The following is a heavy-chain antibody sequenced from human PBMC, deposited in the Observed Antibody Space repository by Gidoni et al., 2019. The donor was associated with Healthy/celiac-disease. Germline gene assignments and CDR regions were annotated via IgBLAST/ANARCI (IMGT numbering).Heavy chain of an antibody. J-gene: IGHJ4*02. V-gene: IGHV3-9*01. CDR3: AKDSGQLGDRYYFDY. Sequence: EVQLVESGGGLVQPGRSLRLSCAASGFTFDDYAMHWVRQAPGKGLEWVSGISWNSGSIGYADSVKGRFTISRDNAKNSLYLQMNSLRAEDTALYYCAKDSGQLGDRYYFDYWGQGTLVTVSS. CDR1: GFTFDDYA. D-gene: IGHD6-6*01. CDR2: ISWNSGSI.